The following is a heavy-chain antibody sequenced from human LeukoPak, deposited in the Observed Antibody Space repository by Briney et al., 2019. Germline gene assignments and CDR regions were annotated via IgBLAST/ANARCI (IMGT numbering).Heavy chain of an antibody. J-gene: IGHJ3*02. CDR2: ISHTGRT. CDR1: IGPLTSTKW. D-gene: IGHD2-21*01. V-gene: IGHV4-4*02. CDR3: ASSSLVVVVTYGFDI. Sequence: SETLSLTCTVSIGPLTSTKWWSWVRPPPGKGLEWIGEISHTGRTNYNPSFNSRVTMSVDKSKNQFSLNLKSVTAADTALYYCASSSLVVVVTYGFDIWGRGTAVTVSS.